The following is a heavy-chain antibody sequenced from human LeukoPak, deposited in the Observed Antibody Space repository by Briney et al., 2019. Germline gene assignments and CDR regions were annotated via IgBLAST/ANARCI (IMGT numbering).Heavy chain of an antibody. J-gene: IGHJ4*02. CDR2: INDDGTYT. CDR1: GFTSSSYW. V-gene: IGHV3-74*01. CDR3: GREIQAPGKTLEY. Sequence: KTGGSLRLSCALSGFTSSSYWMHWVRQVPGKGLVWVSRINDDGTYTVYADSVKGRFTISRDNAKNTLYLQMNSLRGEDTAVYYCGREIQAPGKTLEYWGQGTLVTVFS.